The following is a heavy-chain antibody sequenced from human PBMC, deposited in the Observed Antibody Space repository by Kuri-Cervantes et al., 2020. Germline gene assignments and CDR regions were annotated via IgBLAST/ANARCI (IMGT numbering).Heavy chain of an antibody. V-gene: IGHV3-9*01. CDR3: ARGYYDSSGYWIKGAFDI. J-gene: IGHJ3*02. CDR2: ISWNSGSI. D-gene: IGHD3-22*01. CDR1: GFTFDDYA. Sequence: GGSLRLSCAASGFTFDDYAMHWVRQAPGKGLEWVSGISWNSGSIGYADSVKGRFTISRDNSKNSLYLQMNSLRGEDTAVYYCARGYYDSSGYWIKGAFDIWGQGTMVTVSS.